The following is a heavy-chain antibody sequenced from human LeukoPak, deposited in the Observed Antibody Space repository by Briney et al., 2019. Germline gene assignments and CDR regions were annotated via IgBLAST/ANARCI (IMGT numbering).Heavy chain of an antibody. V-gene: IGHV5-51*01. CDR1: GYSFTSYW. CDR2: I. Sequence: GESLKTSCKGSGYSFTSYWIGWVRQMPGKGLEWMGTIYSPSFQGQVTISADKSISTAYLQWSSLKASDTAMYYCARQFLYDSSGLDIWGQGTMVAVSS. D-gene: IGHD3-22*01. CDR3: ARQFLYDSSGLDI. J-gene: IGHJ3*02.